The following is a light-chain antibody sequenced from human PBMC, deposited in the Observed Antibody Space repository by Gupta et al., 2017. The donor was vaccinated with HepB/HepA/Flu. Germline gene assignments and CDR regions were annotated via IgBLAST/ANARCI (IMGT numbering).Light chain of an antibody. J-gene: IGKJ4*01. CDR2: DAS. V-gene: IGKV3-11*01. CDR1: QSVSRY. CDR3: QQRINWPIT. Sequence: EIVLTQSPVTLSLSPGERATLSCRASQSVSRYLAWYQQKPGQPPSLLVFDASNRATGVPAMFSGSGSGTDFTLTISSLEPEDFAVYYCQQRINWPITFGPGTKVEIK.